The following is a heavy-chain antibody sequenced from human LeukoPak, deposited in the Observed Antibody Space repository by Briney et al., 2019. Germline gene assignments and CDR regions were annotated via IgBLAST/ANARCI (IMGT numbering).Heavy chain of an antibody. J-gene: IGHJ4*02. CDR3: ARSSLRFLEWLPHDY. CDR2: INPSGGST. Sequence: ASVKVSCKASGYTFTSYYMHWVRQAPGQGLGWMGIINPSGGSTSYAQKFQGRVTMTRDTSTSTVYMELSSLRSEDTAVYYCARSSLRFLEWLPHDYWGQGTLVTVSS. D-gene: IGHD3-3*01. V-gene: IGHV1-46*03. CDR1: GYTFTSYY.